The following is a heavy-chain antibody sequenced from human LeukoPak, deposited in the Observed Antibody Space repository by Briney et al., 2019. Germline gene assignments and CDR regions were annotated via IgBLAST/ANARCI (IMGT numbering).Heavy chain of an antibody. Sequence: GGSLRLSCAASGFTFSSYAMHWVRQAPGKGLEWVSVISYDGSNKYYADSVKGRFTISRDNSKNTLYLQMNSLRAEDTAVYYCARVSVESRDGYNRGFPGAFDIWGQGTMVTVSS. CDR1: GFTFSSYA. V-gene: IGHV3-30*04. CDR3: ARVSVESRDGYNRGFPGAFDI. D-gene: IGHD5-24*01. CDR2: ISYDGSNK. J-gene: IGHJ3*02.